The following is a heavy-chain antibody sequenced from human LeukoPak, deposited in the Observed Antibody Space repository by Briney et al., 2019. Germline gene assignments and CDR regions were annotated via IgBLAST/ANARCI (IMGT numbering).Heavy chain of an antibody. Sequence: PGGSLRLSCAASGFTFSSYSMNWVRQAPGKGLEWVSSISSSSSYIYYADSVKGRFTISRDNAKNSLYLQMNSLRAEDTALYYCARGGFYSTNTFDYWGQGTLVTVSS. D-gene: IGHD6-13*01. J-gene: IGHJ4*02. V-gene: IGHV3-21*01. CDR2: ISSSSSYI. CDR3: ARGGFYSTNTFDY. CDR1: GFTFSSYS.